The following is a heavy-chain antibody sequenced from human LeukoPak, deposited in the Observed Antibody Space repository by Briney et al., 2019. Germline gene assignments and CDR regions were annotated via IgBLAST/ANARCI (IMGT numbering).Heavy chain of an antibody. CDR2: ISSSSSYI. V-gene: IGHV3-21*01. J-gene: IGHJ5*02. CDR1: GFSFSRYT. Sequence: GGSLRLSCAASGFSFSRYTMDWVRQAPGKGLEWVSSISSSSSYIYYADSVKGRFTISRDNAKNSLYLQMNSLRAEDTAVYYCARGRLDYGDYLSWFDPWGQGTLVTVSS. D-gene: IGHD4-17*01. CDR3: ARGRLDYGDYLSWFDP.